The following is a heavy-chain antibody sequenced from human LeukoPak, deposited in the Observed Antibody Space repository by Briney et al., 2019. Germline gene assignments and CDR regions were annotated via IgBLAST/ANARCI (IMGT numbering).Heavy chain of an antibody. D-gene: IGHD1-26*01. Sequence: GESLKISCKGSGYSFTNYWIAWVRQMPGKGLEWMGIIYPGDSDTRYSPSFQGQVTISADKSISTAYLQWPSLKASDTAIYFCARRGGSFSGGYWFDPWGQGPLVTVSS. J-gene: IGHJ5*02. V-gene: IGHV5-51*01. CDR1: GYSFTNYW. CDR3: ARRGGSFSGGYWFDP. CDR2: IYPGDSDT.